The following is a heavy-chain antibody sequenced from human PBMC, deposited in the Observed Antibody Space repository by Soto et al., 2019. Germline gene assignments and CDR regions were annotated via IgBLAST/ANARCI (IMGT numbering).Heavy chain of an antibody. Sequence: GESLKISCAASGFTFSSYWMSWVRQAPGKGLEWVANIKQDGSEKYYVDSVKGRFTISRDNAKNSLYLQMNSLRAEDTAVYYCASLAAAATDFDYWGQGTLVTVSS. V-gene: IGHV3-7*01. CDR3: ASLAAAATDFDY. D-gene: IGHD6-13*01. CDR2: IKQDGSEK. CDR1: GFTFSSYW. J-gene: IGHJ4*02.